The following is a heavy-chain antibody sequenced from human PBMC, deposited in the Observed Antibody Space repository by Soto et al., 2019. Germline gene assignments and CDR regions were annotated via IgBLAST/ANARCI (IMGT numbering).Heavy chain of an antibody. J-gene: IGHJ3*02. Sequence: GASVKVSCKAAGDAFSRSGISWVRQAPGQGLEWMGWISAYNGNTNYAQKLQGRVTMTTDTSTSTAYMELRSLRSDDTAVYYCGREQLDGIYCGGDCLHDAFDIWG. CDR1: GDAFSRSG. V-gene: IGHV1-18*01. CDR3: GREQLDGIYCGGDCLHDAFDI. CDR2: ISAYNGNT. D-gene: IGHD2-21*02.